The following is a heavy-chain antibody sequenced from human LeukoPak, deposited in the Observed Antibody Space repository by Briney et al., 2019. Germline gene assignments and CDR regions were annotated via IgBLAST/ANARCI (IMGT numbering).Heavy chain of an antibody. CDR2: ISDSGGDS. CDR3: AKGGSYAPLDY. J-gene: IGHJ4*02. D-gene: IGHD1-26*01. V-gene: IGHV3-23*01. Sequence: PGGSLRLSCTASGFTFNSSAMTWVRQAPGKGLEWVSAISDSGGDSIYTDSVKDRFTISRDNSKNTLYLQMNSLRAEDTALYYCAKGGSYAPLDYWGQGTLVTVSS. CDR1: GFTFNSSA.